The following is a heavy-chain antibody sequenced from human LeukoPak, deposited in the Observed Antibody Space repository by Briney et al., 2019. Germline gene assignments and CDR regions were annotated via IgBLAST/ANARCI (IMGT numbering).Heavy chain of an antibody. V-gene: IGHV3-13*01. D-gene: IGHD3-22*01. Sequence: PGGSLRLSCAASGFTFSSYDMHWVRQATGKGLEWVSAIGTAGDTYYPGSVKGRFTISRENAKNSLYLQMNSLRAGDTAVYYCARVSYYDSSGQFGFDYWGQGTLVTVSS. CDR2: IGTAGDT. CDR3: ARVSYYDSSGQFGFDY. J-gene: IGHJ4*02. CDR1: GFTFSSYD.